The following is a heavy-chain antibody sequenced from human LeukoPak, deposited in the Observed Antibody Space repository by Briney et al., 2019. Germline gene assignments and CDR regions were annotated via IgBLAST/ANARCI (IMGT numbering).Heavy chain of an antibody. V-gene: IGHV3-30-3*01. D-gene: IGHD1-26*01. Sequence: GGSLRLSCAASGFTFRTYGLHWVRQAPGKGLEWVAVISYGENNKYYADSVKGRFTISRDNSKNTLYLQMNSLRPEDTAVYYCATVIVGALDYWGQGTLVTVSS. J-gene: IGHJ4*02. CDR1: GFTFRTYG. CDR2: ISYGENNK. CDR3: ATVIVGALDY.